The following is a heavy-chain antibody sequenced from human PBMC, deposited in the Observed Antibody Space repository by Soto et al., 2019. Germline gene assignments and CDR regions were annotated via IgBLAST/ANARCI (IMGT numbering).Heavy chain of an antibody. CDR2: IYYSGNT. CDR1: GDSISSGGYY. J-gene: IGHJ5*02. CDR3: ARARIETFYNYVWGFDP. Sequence: QVQLQESGPGLVKPSQTLSLTCTVSGDSISSGGYYWSWIRQHPGKGLEWIGYIYYSGNTFYNPSLKSRVTISVDTSKNQFSLKLTSVTAADTAVYYCARARIETFYNYVWGFDPWGQGTLVTVSS. D-gene: IGHD3-16*01. V-gene: IGHV4-31*03.